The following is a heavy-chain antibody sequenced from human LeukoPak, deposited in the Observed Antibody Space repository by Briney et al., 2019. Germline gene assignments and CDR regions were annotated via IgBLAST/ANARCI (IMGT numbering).Heavy chain of an antibody. J-gene: IGHJ5*02. CDR2: IYYSGST. Sequence: PSQTLSLTCTVSGGSISSGDYYWSWIRQPPGKGLEWIGYIYYSGSTYYNPSLKSRVTKSVGTSKNQFSLKLSSVTAADTAVYYCARGEQQLVPSWFDPWGQGTLVTVSS. CDR3: ARGEQQLVPSWFDP. D-gene: IGHD6-13*01. CDR1: GGSISSGDYY. V-gene: IGHV4-30-4*08.